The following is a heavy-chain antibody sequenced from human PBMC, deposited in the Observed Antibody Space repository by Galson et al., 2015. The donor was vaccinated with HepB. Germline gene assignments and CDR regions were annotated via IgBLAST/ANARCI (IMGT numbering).Heavy chain of an antibody. CDR3: ARDLDERGYSGYV. D-gene: IGHD5-12*01. V-gene: IGHV3-33*01. J-gene: IGHJ4*02. Sequence: SLRLSCAASGFTFSSYGMHWVRQAPGKGLEWVAVIWYDGSNKYHADSVKGRFTISRDNSKNTLYLQMNSLRAEDTAVYYCARDLDERGYSGYVWGQGTLVTVSS. CDR2: IWYDGSNK. CDR1: GFTFSSYG.